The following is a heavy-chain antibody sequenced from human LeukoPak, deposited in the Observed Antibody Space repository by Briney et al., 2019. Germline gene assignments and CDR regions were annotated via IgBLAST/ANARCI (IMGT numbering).Heavy chain of an antibody. J-gene: IGHJ4*02. V-gene: IGHV4-59*01. Sequence: NASETLSLTCTVSGGSISGDYWSWIRQPPGKGLEWIGYIYYSGSTKYNPSLKSRVIISVDTSKNQFSLKLSSVTAADTAVYYCARVGRDYGGNSVDYWGQGTLVTVSS. CDR1: GGSISGDY. CDR3: ARVGRDYGGNSVDY. CDR2: IYYSGST. D-gene: IGHD4-23*01.